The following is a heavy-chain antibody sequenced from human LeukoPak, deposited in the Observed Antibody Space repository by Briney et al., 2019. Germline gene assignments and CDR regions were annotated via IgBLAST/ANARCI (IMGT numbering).Heavy chain of an antibody. J-gene: IGHJ4*02. Sequence: GGSLRLSCAASGFTVSSNYMSWVRQAPGKGLEWVSVIYSGGGTYYADAVKGRFTISRDNAKNSLYLHMNSLRAEDTGVYYCARDLAAAGRWGQGTLVTVSS. CDR3: ARDLAAAGR. CDR2: IYSGGGT. CDR1: GFTVSSNY. V-gene: IGHV3-66*01. D-gene: IGHD6-13*01.